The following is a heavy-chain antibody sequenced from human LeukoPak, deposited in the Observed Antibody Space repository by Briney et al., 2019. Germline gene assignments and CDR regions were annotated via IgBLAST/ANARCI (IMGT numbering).Heavy chain of an antibody. D-gene: IGHD3-22*01. Sequence: SETLSLTCAVSGGSISSSNWWSWVRQPPGKGLEWIGEIYHSGSTNYNPSLKSRVTISVDKSKNQFSLKLSSVTAADTAVYYCARDTRVHYYDSSGPVDYWGQGTLVTVSS. CDR2: IYHSGST. CDR1: GGSISSSNW. CDR3: ARDTRVHYYDSSGPVDY. V-gene: IGHV4-4*02. J-gene: IGHJ4*02.